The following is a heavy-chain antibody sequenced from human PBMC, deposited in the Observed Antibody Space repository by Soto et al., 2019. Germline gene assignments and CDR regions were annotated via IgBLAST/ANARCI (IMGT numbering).Heavy chain of an antibody. J-gene: IGHJ4*02. D-gene: IGHD3-3*01. V-gene: IGHV3-7*01. CDR3: AREDYDFWSGSLDY. CDR1: GFTFSSYW. Sequence: PGGSLRLSCAASGFTFSSYWMSWVRQAPGKGLEWVANIKQDGSEKYYVDSVKGRFTISRDNAKNPLYLQMNSLRAEDTAVYYCAREDYDFWSGSLDYWGQGTLVTVSS. CDR2: IKQDGSEK.